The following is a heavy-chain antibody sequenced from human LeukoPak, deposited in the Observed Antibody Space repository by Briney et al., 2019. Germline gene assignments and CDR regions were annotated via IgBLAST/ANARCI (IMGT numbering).Heavy chain of an antibody. V-gene: IGHV4-34*01. D-gene: IGHD3-3*01. Sequence: TSSETLSLTCAVYGGSFSGYYWSWIRQPPGKGLEWIGEINHSGSTNYNPSLKSRVTISVDTSKNQFSLKLSSVTAADTAVYYCARVRAGPKGNNKMDKRLYDFWSGHNNNYYYYMDVWGKGTTVTVSS. J-gene: IGHJ6*03. CDR3: ARVRAGPKGNNKMDKRLYDFWSGHNNNYYYYMDV. CDR2: INHSGST. CDR1: GGSFSGYY.